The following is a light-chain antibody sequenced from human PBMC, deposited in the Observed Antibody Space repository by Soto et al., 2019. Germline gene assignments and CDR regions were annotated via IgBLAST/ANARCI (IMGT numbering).Light chain of an antibody. CDR2: LGS. CDR1: QSLLQSDGHNY. CDR3: MQGLQTPWT. Sequence: EIVMTQSPLSLPVTPGEPASISCRSSQSLLQSDGHNYLDWYVQKPGQSPQLLIYLGSNRASGVPDRFSGSGSGTDSTLKISRVEAEDVGVYYCMQGLQTPWTFGPGAKVEIK. J-gene: IGKJ1*01. V-gene: IGKV2-28*01.